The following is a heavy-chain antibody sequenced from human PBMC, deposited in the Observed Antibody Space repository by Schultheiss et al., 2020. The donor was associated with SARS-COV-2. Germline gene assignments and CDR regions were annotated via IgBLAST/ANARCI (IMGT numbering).Heavy chain of an antibody. V-gene: IGHV4-59*01. D-gene: IGHD3-16*01. CDR2: IYYSGNT. Sequence: SETLSLTCTVSGGSISSYYWSWIRQPPGKGLEWIGYIYYSGNTNYNPSLKSRVTISVDTSKNQLSLKLRSVTAADTAVYYCARRLGIRAPFDYWGQGTLVTVSS. CDR1: GGSISSYY. CDR3: ARRLGIRAPFDY. J-gene: IGHJ4*02.